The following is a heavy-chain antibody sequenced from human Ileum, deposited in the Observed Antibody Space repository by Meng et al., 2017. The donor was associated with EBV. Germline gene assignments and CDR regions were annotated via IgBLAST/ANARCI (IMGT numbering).Heavy chain of an antibody. Sequence: QVHLQESGPGLVKPSXPLXLTCTVSGDPLFNGGHHWAWLRQPPGKGLEWIGYIFYTGSTYYNPSLKSRVTISLDLSKNQFSLNLTSVTAADTAVYYCARDSNGDYGWVDPWGQGTLVTVSS. CDR1: GDPLFNGGHH. V-gene: IGHV4-30-4*01. CDR3: ARDSNGDYGWVDP. D-gene: IGHD4-17*01. J-gene: IGHJ5*02. CDR2: IFYTGST.